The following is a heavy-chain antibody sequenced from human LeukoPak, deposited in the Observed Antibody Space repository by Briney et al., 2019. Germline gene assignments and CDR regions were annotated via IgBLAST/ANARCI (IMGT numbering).Heavy chain of an antibody. CDR2: IIPLFGTT. CDR1: GGILSTFA. CDR3: ARDRGPVTDALDI. J-gene: IGHJ3*02. D-gene: IGHD3-10*01. Sequence: GASVKVSCKASGGILSTFAISWVRQAPGQGLEWMGEIIPLFGTTNYAQKFQGRVTITTDESTSTAYMELSSLRSEDTAVYYCARDRGPVTDALDIWGQGTMVTVS. V-gene: IGHV1-69*05.